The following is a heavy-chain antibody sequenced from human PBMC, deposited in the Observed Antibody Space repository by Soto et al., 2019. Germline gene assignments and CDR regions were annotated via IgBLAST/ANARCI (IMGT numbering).Heavy chain of an antibody. CDR1: GDSYSISTYS. CDR2: IYQSGVT. Sequence: SETLSLTCNMSGDSYSISTYSWSWIRQPPGKALQWIGFIYQSGVTSYNPSLASRVSISLDRSNNQCSLKLKSVTAADTAVYFCAGMPYTSGLRFDPWGPGTLVTVPQ. CDR3: AGMPYTSGLRFDP. V-gene: IGHV4-30-2*01. D-gene: IGHD6-19*01. J-gene: IGHJ5*02.